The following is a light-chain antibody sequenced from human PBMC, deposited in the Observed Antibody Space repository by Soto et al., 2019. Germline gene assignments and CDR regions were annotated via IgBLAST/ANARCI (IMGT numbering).Light chain of an antibody. CDR2: GAS. CDR3: QQYNNWPPYT. J-gene: IGKJ2*01. CDR1: QSVSSY. V-gene: IGKV3-15*01. Sequence: EIVVTQSPATLSVSPGERATLSCRASQSVSSYLAWYQQKPGQAPRLLIYGASTRATGIPARFSGSGSGTEFTLTISSPQSEDFAVYYCQQYNNWPPYTFGQGTKLEIK.